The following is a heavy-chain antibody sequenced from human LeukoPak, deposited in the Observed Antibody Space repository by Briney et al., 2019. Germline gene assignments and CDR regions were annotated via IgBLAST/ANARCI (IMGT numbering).Heavy chain of an antibody. J-gene: IGHJ4*02. V-gene: IGHV3-23*01. CDR2: LRGDGET. Sequence: GGSLRLSCAASGLSFTSFAMSLVRQAPTRGPEWVSSLRGDGETFYADSVRGRFTLSRDDSRNTVYLQLNNLRVEDTAIYYCARASWVSSADAVRWGQGTQVTVSS. CDR1: GLSFTSFA. CDR3: ARASWVSSADAVR. D-gene: IGHD3-16*01.